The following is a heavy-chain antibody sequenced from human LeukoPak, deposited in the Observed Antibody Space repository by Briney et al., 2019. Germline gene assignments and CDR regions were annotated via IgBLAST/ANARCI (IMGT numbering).Heavy chain of an antibody. J-gene: IGHJ3*02. CDR3: AVLDLVVVPAARDAFDI. D-gene: IGHD2-2*03. Sequence: SVKVSCKASGGTFSSYTISWVRQAPGQGLEWMGRIIPILGIANYAQKFQGSVTITADKSTSTAYMELSSLRSEDTAVYYCAVLDLVVVPAARDAFDIWGQGTMVTVSS. CDR1: GGTFSSYT. CDR2: IIPILGIA. V-gene: IGHV1-69*02.